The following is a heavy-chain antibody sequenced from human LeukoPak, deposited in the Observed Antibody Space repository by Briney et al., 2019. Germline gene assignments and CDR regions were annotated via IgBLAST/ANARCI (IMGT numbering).Heavy chain of an antibody. CDR3: AKDSEAARRFDY. CDR2: ISGSGGST. V-gene: IGHV3-23*01. Sequence: GGSLRLSCAASGFTFSSDAMSWVRQAAGKGLEWGAAISGSGGSTYYADSVGGRFTISRDNFKNTLYLQINSLRAEDTAVYYCAKDSEAARRFDYWGQGTLVTVSP. D-gene: IGHD6-6*01. CDR1: GFTFSSDA. J-gene: IGHJ4*02.